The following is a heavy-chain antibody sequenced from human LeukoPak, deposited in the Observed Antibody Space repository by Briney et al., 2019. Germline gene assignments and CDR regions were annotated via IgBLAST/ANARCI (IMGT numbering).Heavy chain of an antibody. CDR2: INPNSGGT. Sequence: GASVKVSCKASGYTFTDYHMHWVRQAPGQGLEWMGWINPNSGGTNYAQKFQGRVSMTRDTSTSTAYMELSRLRSDDTAVHYCVTVYSFRDYWGQGTLVTVSS. CDR3: VTVYSFRDY. V-gene: IGHV1-2*02. D-gene: IGHD4-11*01. J-gene: IGHJ4*02. CDR1: GYTFTDYH.